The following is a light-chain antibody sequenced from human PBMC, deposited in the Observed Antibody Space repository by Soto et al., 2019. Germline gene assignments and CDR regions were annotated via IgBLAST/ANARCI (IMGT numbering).Light chain of an antibody. CDR2: DVS. J-gene: IGLJ1*01. CDR3: SSYTSSSIRYV. Sequence: QSALTQPASVSGSPGQSITISCTGTSSDVGGYNYVSWYQQHPGKAPKLMIYDVSNRPSGVSSRFSGSKSGNTASLTISGLQAEDGAEYYCSSYTSSSIRYVFGTGTKVTVL. CDR1: SSDVGGYNY. V-gene: IGLV2-14*01.